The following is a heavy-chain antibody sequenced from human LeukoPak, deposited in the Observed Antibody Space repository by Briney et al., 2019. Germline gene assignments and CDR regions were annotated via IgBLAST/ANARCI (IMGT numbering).Heavy chain of an antibody. V-gene: IGHV1-46*01. J-gene: IGHJ6*03. Sequence: ASVKVSCKASGYTFSFYFINWVRQAPGQGLEWMGIIYPSGGRTNYAQKFQGRVTITADKSTSTAYMELSSLRSEDTAVYYCARGSVAMVTGHYYMDVWGKGTTVTVSS. CDR3: ARGSVAMVTGHYYMDV. CDR1: GYTFSFYF. CDR2: IYPSGGRT. D-gene: IGHD5-18*01.